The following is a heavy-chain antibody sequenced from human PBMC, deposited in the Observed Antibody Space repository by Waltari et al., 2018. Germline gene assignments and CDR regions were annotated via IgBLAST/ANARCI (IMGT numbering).Heavy chain of an antibody. CDR1: GYTFTNSD. J-gene: IGHJ4*02. CDR2: MNPDSGNT. V-gene: IGHV1-8*01. D-gene: IGHD3-10*01. CDR3: VRGTSRSRFFDY. Sequence: QVQLVQSGAEVMKPGASVKVSCKASGYTFTNSDINWVRQAPGQGLEWMGWMNPDSGNTGYTEEFQGRVTMTKNNSINTAYMELNSLRSDDTAVYYCVRGTSRSRFFDYWGQGSLVVVSS.